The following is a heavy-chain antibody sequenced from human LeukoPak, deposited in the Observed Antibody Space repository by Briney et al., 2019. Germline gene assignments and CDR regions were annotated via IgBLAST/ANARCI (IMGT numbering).Heavy chain of an antibody. D-gene: IGHD5-18*01. V-gene: IGHV3-23*01. J-gene: IGHJ6*02. CDR3: ARDHVDTAVLISRVAVYYGMDV. CDR2: ISYSGTST. Sequence: GGSLRLSCAASGFPFSDYAMNWVRQAPGQGLEWVSSISYSGTSTYYAGSVKGRFTISRDNSKNTLYLQMNSLRAEDTAVYYCARDHVDTAVLISRVAVYYGMDVWGQGTTVTVSS. CDR1: GFPFSDYA.